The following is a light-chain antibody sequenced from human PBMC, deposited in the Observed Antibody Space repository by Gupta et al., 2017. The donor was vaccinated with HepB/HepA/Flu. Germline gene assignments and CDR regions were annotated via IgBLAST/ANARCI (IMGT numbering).Light chain of an antibody. CDR2: DAS. CDR1: QSFSSTS. Sequence: ESWLTPSPATFSLSPGERATLSCRASQSFSSTSLDWYQLKPGQAPRLIIHDASNSDTGIPARFSGNGAGTDFNLTMRSIEPEDFAVYLCQHSRHWHPGATFGQGTRLEIK. J-gene: IGKJ5*01. CDR3: QHSRHWHPGAT. V-gene: IGKV3-11*01.